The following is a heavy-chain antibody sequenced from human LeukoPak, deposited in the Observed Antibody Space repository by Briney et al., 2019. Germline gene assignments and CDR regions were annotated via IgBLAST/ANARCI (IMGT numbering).Heavy chain of an antibody. CDR3: ARDGWRSDSV. CDR1: GFTFNTFG. Sequence: PGGPLRLSCAASGFTFNTFGIHWVRQAPGKGLDWVAVISYDGNKEYYADSVKGRFTISRDNSKNTLYLQMNSLRPEDTAVYYCARDGWRSDSVWGKGTTVTVSS. V-gene: IGHV3-30*03. J-gene: IGHJ6*04. CDR2: ISYDGNKE. D-gene: IGHD2-15*01.